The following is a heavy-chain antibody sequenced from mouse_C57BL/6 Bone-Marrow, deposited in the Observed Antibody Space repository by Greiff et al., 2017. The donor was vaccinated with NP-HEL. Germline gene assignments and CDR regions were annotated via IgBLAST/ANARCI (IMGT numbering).Heavy chain of an antibody. CDR1: GFTFSSYG. CDR3: ARQKLGRGMDY. D-gene: IGHD4-1*01. V-gene: IGHV5-6*01. CDR2: ISSGGSYT. J-gene: IGHJ4*01. Sequence: EVHLVESGGDLVKPGGSLKLSCAASGFTFSSYGMSWVRQTPDKRLEWVATISSGGSYTYYPDSVKGRFTISRDNAKNTLYLQMSSLKSEDTAMYYCARQKLGRGMDYWGQGTSVTVSS.